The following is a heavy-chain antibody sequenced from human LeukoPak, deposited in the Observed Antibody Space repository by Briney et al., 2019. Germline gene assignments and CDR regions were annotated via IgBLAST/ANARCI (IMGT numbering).Heavy chain of an antibody. Sequence: GASVEVSCKASGYTFTGYYMHWVRQAPGQGLEWMGWINPNSGGTNYAQKFQGRVTMTRDTSISTAYMELSRLRSDDTAVYYCARDGRRIAAAGALRSHWFDPWGQGTLVTVSS. D-gene: IGHD6-13*01. J-gene: IGHJ5*02. CDR3: ARDGRRIAAAGALRSHWFDP. CDR1: GYTFTGYY. V-gene: IGHV1-2*02. CDR2: INPNSGGT.